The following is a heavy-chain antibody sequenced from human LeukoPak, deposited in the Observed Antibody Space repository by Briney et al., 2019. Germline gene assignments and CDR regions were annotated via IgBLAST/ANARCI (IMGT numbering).Heavy chain of an antibody. D-gene: IGHD3-3*01. Sequence: GGSLRLSCAASGFTFDDYAMDWVRQAPGKGLEGVQGISWNSGSIDYADSVKGRFTISRDNAKNSLYLQMNSLRTEDTALYYCAKQSAGTHGYFDYWGQGTLVTVSS. CDR3: AKQSAGTHGYFDY. J-gene: IGHJ4*02. CDR1: GFTFDDYA. CDR2: ISWNSGSI. V-gene: IGHV3-9*01.